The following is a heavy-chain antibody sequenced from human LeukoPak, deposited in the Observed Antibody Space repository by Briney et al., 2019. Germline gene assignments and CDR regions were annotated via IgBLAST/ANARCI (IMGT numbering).Heavy chain of an antibody. J-gene: IGHJ4*02. CDR1: GFTLRDTG. V-gene: IGHV3-33*06. CDR3: AKDWGTSGDRSSYGFLDH. Sequence: PTGGSLRLSFAAPGFTLRDTGMHWVRQAPAKGLEGVPIIWYDGSEQYYADSVKGRFTISRDNSKNTVFLQLSSLRADDSAMYYCAKDWGTSGDRSSYGFLDHWGQGTLVTVSS. CDR2: IWYDGSEQ. D-gene: IGHD2-2*01.